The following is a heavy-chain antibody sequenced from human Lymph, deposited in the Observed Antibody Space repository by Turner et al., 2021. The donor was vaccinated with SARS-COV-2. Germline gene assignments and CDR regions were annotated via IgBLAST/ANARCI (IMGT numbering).Heavy chain of an antibody. CDR3: ARVGPGGFDY. D-gene: IGHD2-15*01. J-gene: IGHJ4*02. V-gene: IGHV1-46*01. CDR2: INPSGDST. Sequence: QVHLVQSGAEVKKPGTSVKVSCKSSGYTFTSYYMHCVRQAPGQGLEWMGIINPSGDSTSYAQKFQVRVTMTRDTSTSTVYMELSSLRSEDTAVYYCARVGPGGFDYWGQGTPVTVSS. CDR1: GYTFTSYY.